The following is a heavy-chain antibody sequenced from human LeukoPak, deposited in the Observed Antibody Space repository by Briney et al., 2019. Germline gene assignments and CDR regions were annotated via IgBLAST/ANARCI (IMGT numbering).Heavy chain of an antibody. Sequence: PSETLSLTCIVPGDSISNSSYYWGWIRQPPGNGLEWIGSIYYSGSAYYNPSLKSRVTISVDTSKNQFSLKLTSVTAADTAVYYCARHWVVTPNYWGQGTLVTVSS. D-gene: IGHD4-23*01. CDR1: GDSISNSSYY. J-gene: IGHJ4*02. CDR2: IYYSGSA. V-gene: IGHV4-39*01. CDR3: ARHWVVTPNY.